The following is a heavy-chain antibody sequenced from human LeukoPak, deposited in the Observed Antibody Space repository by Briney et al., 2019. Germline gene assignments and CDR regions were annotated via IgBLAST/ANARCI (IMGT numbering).Heavy chain of an antibody. D-gene: IGHD1-26*01. V-gene: IGHV1-69*05. J-gene: IGHJ4*02. CDR1: GGTFSSYA. Sequence: SVKVSCKASGGTFSSYAISWVRQAPGQGLEWMGGIIPIFGTANYAQKFQGRVTITTDESTSTAYMELNSLRSEDTAVYYCARAIVGATQFDYWGQGTLVTVSS. CDR3: ARAIVGATQFDY. CDR2: IIPIFGTA.